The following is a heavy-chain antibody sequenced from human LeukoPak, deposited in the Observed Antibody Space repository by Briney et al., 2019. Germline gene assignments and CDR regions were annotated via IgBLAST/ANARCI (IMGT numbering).Heavy chain of an antibody. J-gene: IGHJ3*02. Sequence: GGSLRLSCAASGFTFSSYGMHWVRQAPGKGLEWVAVISYDGSNKYYADSVKGRFTISRDNSKNSLYLQMNSLRAEDTAVYYCARYISWGAFDIWGQGTMVTVSS. V-gene: IGHV3-30*03. D-gene: IGHD6-6*01. CDR3: ARYISWGAFDI. CDR2: ISYDGSNK. CDR1: GFTFSSYG.